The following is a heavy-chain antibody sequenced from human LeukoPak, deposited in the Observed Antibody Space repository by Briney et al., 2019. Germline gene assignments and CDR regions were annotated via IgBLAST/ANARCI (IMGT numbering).Heavy chain of an antibody. CDR2: IIPIFGIA. D-gene: IGHD3-22*01. CDR1: GGTFSIYA. J-gene: IGHJ3*02. Sequence: SVKVSCKASGGTFSIYAISWVRQAPGQGLEWMGRIIPIFGIANYAQKFQGRVTITADKSTSTAYMELSSLRSEDTAVYYCARDWGYYDSSGYVAFDIWGQGTMVTVSS. V-gene: IGHV1-69*04. CDR3: ARDWGYYDSSGYVAFDI.